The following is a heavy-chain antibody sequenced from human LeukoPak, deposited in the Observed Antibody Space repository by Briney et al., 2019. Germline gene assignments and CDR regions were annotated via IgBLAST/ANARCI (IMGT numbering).Heavy chain of an antibody. CDR2: ISYDGSNK. V-gene: IGHV3-30*04. CDR3: AKGLGRGVYYFDY. Sequence: GGSLRLSCAASGFTFSSYAMHWVRQAPGKGLEWVAVISYDGSNKYYADSVKGRFTISRDNSKNTLYLQMNSLRAEDTAVYYCAKGLGRGVYYFDYWGQGTLVTVSS. J-gene: IGHJ4*02. D-gene: IGHD6-13*01. CDR1: GFTFSSYA.